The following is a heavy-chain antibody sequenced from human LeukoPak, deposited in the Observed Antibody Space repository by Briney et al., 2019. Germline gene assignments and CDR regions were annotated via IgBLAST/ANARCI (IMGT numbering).Heavy chain of an antibody. Sequence: GGSLRLSCVASGFSFSSYSMHWVRQAPGKGLEWVAFLSYDGSDKYYAGSVMGRFTISRDNSKNTLYLEVNRPTHEDTAVYYCAGDPSRVAVAGGRLDYWGQGTPVIVSS. J-gene: IGHJ4*02. D-gene: IGHD6-19*01. CDR3: AGDPSRVAVAGGRLDY. CDR1: GFSFSSYS. V-gene: IGHV3-30*04. CDR2: LSYDGSDK.